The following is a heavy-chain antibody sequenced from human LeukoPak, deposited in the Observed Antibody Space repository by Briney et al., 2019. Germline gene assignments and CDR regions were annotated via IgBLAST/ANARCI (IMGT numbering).Heavy chain of an antibody. J-gene: IGHJ4*02. Sequence: ASVKVPCKASGYTFTSYDINWLRQATGQGLEWMGWMNPNSGNTGYAQKFQGRVTMTRNTSISTAYMELSSLRSEDTAVYYCARGGVSSWDGDYWGQGTLVTVSS. D-gene: IGHD6-13*01. CDR3: ARGGVSSWDGDY. V-gene: IGHV1-8*01. CDR2: MNPNSGNT. CDR1: GYTFTSYD.